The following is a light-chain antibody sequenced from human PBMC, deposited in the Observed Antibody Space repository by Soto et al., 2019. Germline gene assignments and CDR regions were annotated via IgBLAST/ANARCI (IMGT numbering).Light chain of an antibody. CDR2: AAS. Sequence: SQITQSPSSVCASGGDSDTITCRASQSIRNNLGWYQQKPGKAPKLLIYAASSLQSGVPSRFSGSGSGTDFTLTISSLQSEDFATYYCLQDYNYPWTFGQGTKVDIK. CDR1: QSIRNN. CDR3: LQDYNYPWT. J-gene: IGKJ1*01. V-gene: IGKV1-6*01.